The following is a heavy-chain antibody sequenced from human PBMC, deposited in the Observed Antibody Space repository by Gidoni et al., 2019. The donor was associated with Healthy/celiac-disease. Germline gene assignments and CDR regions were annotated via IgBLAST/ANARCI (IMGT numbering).Heavy chain of an antibody. J-gene: IGHJ5*02. Sequence: QVQLQESGPGLVKPSQTLSLTCTVSGGSISSGDYYWSWIRQPPGKGLEWIGYIYYSGSTYYNPSLKSRVTISVDTSKDQFSLKLSSVTAADTAVYYCARGDYGDYGGGWFDPWGQGTLVTVSS. CDR3: ARGDYGDYGGGWFDP. V-gene: IGHV4-30-4*01. CDR2: IYYSGST. D-gene: IGHD4-17*01. CDR1: GGSISSGDYY.